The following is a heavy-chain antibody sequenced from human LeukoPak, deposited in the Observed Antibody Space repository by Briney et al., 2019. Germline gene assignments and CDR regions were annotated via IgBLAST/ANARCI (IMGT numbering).Heavy chain of an antibody. V-gene: IGHV3-53*01. D-gene: IGHD6-25*01. CDR2: IYSGSNT. CDR3: ASYPATGAYFDY. J-gene: IGHJ4*02. CDR1: GFTVSSDY. Sequence: GGSLRLSCAASGFTVSSDYMTWVRQAPGKGLEWVSVIYSGSNTHYADSVKGRFTISRDNSRNTLYLQMNSLRAEDTAVYYCASYPATGAYFDYWGQGTLVTVSS.